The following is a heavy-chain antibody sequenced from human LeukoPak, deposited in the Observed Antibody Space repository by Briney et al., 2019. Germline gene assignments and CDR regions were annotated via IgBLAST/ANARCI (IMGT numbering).Heavy chain of an antibody. CDR2: IYYSGST. V-gene: IGHV4-30-4*07. J-gene: IGHJ5*02. Sequence: PSETLSLTCTVSVGSISSGDYSWSWIRQPPGKGLEWIGYIYYSGSTYYSPSLKRRVTISVDTSKNQFSLKLSSVTAAVTVFYYCARGSSYYDTIGYYNWFDPWDKGTLVSVSS. D-gene: IGHD3-22*01. CDR3: ARGSSYYDTIGYYNWFDP. CDR1: VGSISSGDYS.